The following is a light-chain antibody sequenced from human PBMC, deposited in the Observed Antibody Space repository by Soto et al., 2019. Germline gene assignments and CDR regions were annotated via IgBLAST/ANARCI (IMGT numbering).Light chain of an antibody. J-gene: IGKJ1*01. CDR3: LQDFNFPWS. CDR1: QAIRND. Sequence: AIQMTQSPSSLSASVGDRVTITCRASQAIRNDLDWYQQKPGKAPKLLIYSASNLQSGVPSRFSGSGSGTDFTLTISSLQPEDFATYYCLQDFNFPWSFGPGTKVDIK. V-gene: IGKV1-6*01. CDR2: SAS.